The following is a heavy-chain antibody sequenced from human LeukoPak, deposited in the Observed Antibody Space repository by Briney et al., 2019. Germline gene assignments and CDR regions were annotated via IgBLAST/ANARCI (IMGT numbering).Heavy chain of an antibody. D-gene: IGHD2-21*02. CDR1: GFTFSSYA. J-gene: IGHJ3*02. V-gene: IGHV3-23*01. CDR2: ISGSGGST. Sequence: GGSLRLSCAASGFTFSSYAMSWVRQAPGKGLEWVSAISGSGGSTYYADSVKGRFTISRDNSKNTLYPQMNSLRAEDTAVYYCAKEETAYCGGDCYRSAFDIWGQGTMVTVSS. CDR3: AKEETAYCGGDCYRSAFDI.